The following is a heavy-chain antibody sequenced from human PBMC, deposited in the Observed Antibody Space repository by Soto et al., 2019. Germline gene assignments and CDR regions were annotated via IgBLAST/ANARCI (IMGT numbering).Heavy chain of an antibody. Sequence: EVQLLESGGGLVQPGGSLRLSCAASGFTFGSNAMSWVRQAPGKGLEWVSSISGGGGDTSYADSVRGRFTISRDNSRSTLYLQMNSLRADDAAVYYCVRSFTWYSEADYWGQGTLVTVSS. V-gene: IGHV3-23*01. CDR1: GFTFGSNA. CDR2: ISGGGGDT. CDR3: VRSFTWYSEADY. J-gene: IGHJ4*02. D-gene: IGHD6-13*01.